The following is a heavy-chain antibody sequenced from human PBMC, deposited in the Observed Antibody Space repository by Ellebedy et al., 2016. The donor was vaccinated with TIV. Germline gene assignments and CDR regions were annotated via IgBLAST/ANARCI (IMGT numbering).Heavy chain of an antibody. CDR1: GFTFSDHA. CDR2: ISAGGDRT. D-gene: IGHD3-22*01. J-gene: IGHJ4*02. V-gene: IGHV3-23*01. CDR3: VKLDSSGFYYGRLDY. Sequence: GESLKISCAASGFTFSDHAISWVRQTPGKGLEWVSGISAGGDRTHYVDSVKGRFTISRDNSEKILHLQMNSLRAEDTAIYYCVKLDSSGFYYGRLDYWGQGTLVSVSS.